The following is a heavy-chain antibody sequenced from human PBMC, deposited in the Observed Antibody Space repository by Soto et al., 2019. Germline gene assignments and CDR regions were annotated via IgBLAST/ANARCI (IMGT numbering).Heavy chain of an antibody. CDR1: GYTFTSYG. CDR2: ISAYNGNT. D-gene: IGHD3-10*01. CDR3: ARDPGLSFYYRPGSYSQYPALDY. J-gene: IGHJ4*02. Sequence: ASGKVSCKASGYTFTSYGISWGRQAPGQGLEGMGWISAYNGNTNYAQKLQGRVTITTDTSTSTASMEMRSLTSDASALYYCARDPGLSFYYRPGSYSQYPALDYWGQGTLVTVSS. V-gene: IGHV1-18*01.